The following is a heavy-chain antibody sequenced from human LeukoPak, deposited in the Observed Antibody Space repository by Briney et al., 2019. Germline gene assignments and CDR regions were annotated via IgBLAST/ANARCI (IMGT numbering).Heavy chain of an antibody. D-gene: IGHD2-2*01. V-gene: IGHV4-59*01. Sequence: SETLSLTCTVSGGSISSYYWSWIRQPPGKGLEWIGYIYYSGSTNYNPSLKSRVIISVDTSKNQFSLKLSSVIAADTAVYYCARTTEGYCSSASCFGFSYSYYMDVWGKGTTVTISS. CDR1: GGSISSYY. CDR2: IYYSGST. CDR3: ARTTEGYCSSASCFGFSYSYYMDV. J-gene: IGHJ6*03.